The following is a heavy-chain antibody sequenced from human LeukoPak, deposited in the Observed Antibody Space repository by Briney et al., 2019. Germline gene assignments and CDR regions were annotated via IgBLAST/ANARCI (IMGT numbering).Heavy chain of an antibody. Sequence: PGGSLRLSCAASGFTFSGYWVTWVRQAPGKGLEWVANIKQDGSEKNYVDSVKGRFTISRDNAKNSLYLQMNSLRAEDTAVYYCAREPSYSSSWYTSCDYWGQGTLVTVSS. CDR3: AREPSYSSSWYTSCDY. J-gene: IGHJ4*02. D-gene: IGHD6-13*01. CDR1: GFTFSGYW. CDR2: IKQDGSEK. V-gene: IGHV3-7*01.